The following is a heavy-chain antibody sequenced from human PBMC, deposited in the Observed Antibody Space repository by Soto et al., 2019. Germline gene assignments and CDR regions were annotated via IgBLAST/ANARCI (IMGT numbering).Heavy chain of an antibody. D-gene: IGHD3-10*01. Sequence: ASVKVSCKASGYTFTSYGISWVRQAPGQGLEWVGWISGYDGNTDYAHKFRGRVTMTTDTSTNTAYMELRSLRSDDTAVYYCARGVGSGTYYNQYNWFDPWGQGTLVTVSS. CDR1: GYTFTSYG. V-gene: IGHV1-18*01. J-gene: IGHJ5*02. CDR3: ARGVGSGTYYNQYNWFDP. CDR2: ISGYDGNT.